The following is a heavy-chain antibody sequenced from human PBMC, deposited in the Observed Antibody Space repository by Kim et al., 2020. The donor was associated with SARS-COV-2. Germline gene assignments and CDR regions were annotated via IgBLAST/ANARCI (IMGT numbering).Heavy chain of an antibody. CDR3: AKDGGSYYEGLAGLGYFDY. V-gene: IGHV3-30*18. Sequence: GGSLGLSCAASGFTFSSCGMHWVRQAPGKGLEWVAVISYDGSNKYYADSVKGRFTISRDNSKNTLYLQMNSLRAEDTAVYYCAKDGGSYYEGLAGLGYFDYWGQGTLVTVSS. CDR1: GFTFSSCG. J-gene: IGHJ4*02. D-gene: IGHD1-26*01. CDR2: ISYDGSNK.